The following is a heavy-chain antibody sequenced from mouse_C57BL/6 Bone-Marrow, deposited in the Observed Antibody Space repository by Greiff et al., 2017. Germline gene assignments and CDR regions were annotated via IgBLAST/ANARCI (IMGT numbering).Heavy chain of an antibody. J-gene: IGHJ1*03. CDR3: TTPLITTVVAKWYFDV. D-gene: IGHD1-1*01. CDR2: IDPENGDT. Sequence: EVQVVESGAELVRPGASVKLSCTASGFNIKDDYMHWVKQRPEQGLEWIGWIDPENGDTEYASKFQGKATITADTSSNTAYLQLSSLTSEDTAVYYCTTPLITTVVAKWYFDVWGTGTTVTVSS. CDR1: GFNIKDDY. V-gene: IGHV14-4*01.